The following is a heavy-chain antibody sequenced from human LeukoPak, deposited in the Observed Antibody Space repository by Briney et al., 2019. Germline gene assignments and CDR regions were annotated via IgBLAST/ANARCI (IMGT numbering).Heavy chain of an antibody. CDR1: GFTFSSYA. J-gene: IGHJ4*02. CDR2: ISYDGSNK. Sequence: GRSLRLSCAASGFTFSSYAMHWVRQAPGKGLGWVAVISYDGSNKYYADSVKGRFTISRDNSKNTLYLQMNSLRAEDTAVYYCARVRYDYDILTEEDYWGQGTLVTVSS. D-gene: IGHD3-9*01. V-gene: IGHV3-30-3*01. CDR3: ARVRYDYDILTEEDY.